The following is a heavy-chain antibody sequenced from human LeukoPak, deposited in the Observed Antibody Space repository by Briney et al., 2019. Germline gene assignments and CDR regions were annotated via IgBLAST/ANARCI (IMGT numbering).Heavy chain of an antibody. CDR3: ARDRFPYYYMDV. D-gene: IGHD3-16*01. V-gene: IGHV1-2*02. CDR2: INPNSGGT. J-gene: IGHJ6*03. CDR1: GYTFTGYY. Sequence: GASVKVSCKASGYTFTGYYMHWVRQGPGQGLEWMGWINPNSGGTNYAQKFQGRVTMTRDTSISTAYMELSRLRSDDTAVYYCARDRFPYYYMDVWGKGTTVTVSS.